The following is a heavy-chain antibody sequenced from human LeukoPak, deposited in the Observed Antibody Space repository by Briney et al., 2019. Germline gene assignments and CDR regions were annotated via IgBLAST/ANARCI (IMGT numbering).Heavy chain of an antibody. CDR2: INHSGST. V-gene: IGHV4-34*01. Sequence: SETLSLTCAVYGGSFSGYYWSWIRQPPGKGLEWIGEINHSGSTNHNPSLNSRVSISLDRSKNQFSLRLTSVTAADTAVYFCARDANGSDLHYYHMDVWGKGTTVTVSS. CDR3: ARDANGSDLHYYHMDV. D-gene: IGHD6-25*01. CDR1: GGSFSGYY. J-gene: IGHJ6*03.